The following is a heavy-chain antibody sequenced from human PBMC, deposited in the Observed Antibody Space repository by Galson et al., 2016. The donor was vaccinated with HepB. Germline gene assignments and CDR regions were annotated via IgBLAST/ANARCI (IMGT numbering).Heavy chain of an antibody. CDR2: IYPGDSDT. CDR1: GYSFTSYW. D-gene: IGHD1-26*01. CDR3: ARRRDTASSARYFDY. V-gene: IGHV5-51*01. Sequence: QSGAEVKKPGESLEISCKGSGYSFTSYWIAWVRQMPGKGLEWMGIIYPGDSDTRYSPSFQSQVTISVDKSISTAYLQWSSLKASDTAMYFCARRRDTASSARYFDYWGQGTLVTVSS. J-gene: IGHJ4*02.